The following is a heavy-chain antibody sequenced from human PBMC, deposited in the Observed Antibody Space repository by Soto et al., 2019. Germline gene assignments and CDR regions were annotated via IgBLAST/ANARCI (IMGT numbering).Heavy chain of an antibody. V-gene: IGHV3-11*01. J-gene: IGHJ4*02. D-gene: IGHD5-12*01. CDR2: ISGGGGSTI. Sequence: PGGSLRLSCVASGFTFSDYYMSWIRQAPGKGLGWVSDISGGGGSTIYYTDSVKGRFTISRDNTGNSLYLQMNTLSPEDTAVYYCARSPVAWGGDGYNYYFDYWGQGNLVTVSS. CDR1: GFTFSDYY. CDR3: ARSPVAWGGDGYNYYFDY.